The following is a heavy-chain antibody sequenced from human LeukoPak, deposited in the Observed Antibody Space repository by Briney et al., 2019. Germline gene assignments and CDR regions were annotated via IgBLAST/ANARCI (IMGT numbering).Heavy chain of an antibody. CDR1: GGTFSSYA. D-gene: IGHD6-6*01. V-gene: IGHV1-69*13. CDR3: AREISPFKFSSWYGMDV. Sequence: SVKVSCEASGGTFSSYAISWVRQAPGQGLEWMGGIIPIFGTANYAQKFQGRVTITADESTSTAYMELSSLRSEDTAVYYCAREISPFKFSSWYGMDVWGQGTTVTVSS. J-gene: IGHJ6*02. CDR2: IIPIFGTA.